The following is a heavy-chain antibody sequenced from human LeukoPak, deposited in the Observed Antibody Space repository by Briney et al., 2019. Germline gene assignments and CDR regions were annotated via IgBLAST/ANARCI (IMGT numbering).Heavy chain of an antibody. CDR2: ISTDGSSR. V-gene: IGHV3-74*01. CDR3: ARDRGITIFGVPSDY. CDR1: GFTFSSYW. J-gene: IGHJ4*02. Sequence: PGGSLRLSCAASGFTFSSYWMHWLRQEPRKGLVWVSRISTDGSSRSYADSVKGRFTISRDNGKNTLYLQMISLRAEDTAVYYCARDRGITIFGVPSDYWGQGTLVTVSP. D-gene: IGHD3-3*01.